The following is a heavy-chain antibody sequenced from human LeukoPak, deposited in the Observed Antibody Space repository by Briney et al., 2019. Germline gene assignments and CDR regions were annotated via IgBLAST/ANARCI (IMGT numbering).Heavy chain of an antibody. Sequence: ASVKVSCKASGYTFTDYYMHWVRQAPGQGLEWMGWINPYSGGTNYEQKFQGRVTMTRDTSISTAYMELSRLRSDDTAVYYCARDRGTTGTTGYYYYYMDVWGKGTTVTVSS. D-gene: IGHD1-1*01. CDR2: INPYSGGT. CDR3: ARDRGTTGTTGYYYYYMDV. J-gene: IGHJ6*03. CDR1: GYTFTDYY. V-gene: IGHV1-2*02.